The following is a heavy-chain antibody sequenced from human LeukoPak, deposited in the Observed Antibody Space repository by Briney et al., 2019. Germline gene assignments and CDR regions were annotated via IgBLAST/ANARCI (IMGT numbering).Heavy chain of an antibody. CDR3: ARGRYSYGPPTLYYFDY. CDR1: GYTFTSYG. Sequence: ATLKLSCTASGYTFTSYGFSWVRQAPGQGLERVGWVSAYNGNTNYAQKLQGRVTMTTDTSTSTAYMELRSLRSDDTAVYYCARGRYSYGPPTLYYFDYWGQGTLVTVSS. V-gene: IGHV1-18*01. CDR2: VSAYNGNT. J-gene: IGHJ4*02. D-gene: IGHD5-18*01.